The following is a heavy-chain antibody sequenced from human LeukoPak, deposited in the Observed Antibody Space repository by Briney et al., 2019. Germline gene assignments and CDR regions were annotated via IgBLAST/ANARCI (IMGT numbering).Heavy chain of an antibody. D-gene: IGHD3-10*01. CDR3: ARGQREPEAGSGIDYYYYYMDV. CDR2: IIPIFGAT. V-gene: IGHV1-69*05. Sequence: ASVKVSCKASGGTFTNYAISWVRQAPGQGLEWMGGIIPIFGATRFAQKFQGRVTITTDESTSTAYMELSSLRSEDTAVYYCARGQREPEAGSGIDYYYYYMDVWGKGTAVTVSS. CDR1: GGTFTNYA. J-gene: IGHJ6*03.